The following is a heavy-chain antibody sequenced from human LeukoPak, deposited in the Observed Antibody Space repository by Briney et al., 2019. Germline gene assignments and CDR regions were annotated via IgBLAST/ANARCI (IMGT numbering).Heavy chain of an antibody. Sequence: SETLSLTCAVYGGSFSGYYWSWIRQPPGEGLEWIGEINHSGSTNYNPSLKSRVTISVDTSKNQFSLKLTSVTAADTAIYYCARVGGMTTINNAAFDIWGQGTMVTVSS. V-gene: IGHV4-34*01. CDR3: ARVGGMTTINNAAFDI. J-gene: IGHJ3*02. D-gene: IGHD5-24*01. CDR1: GGSFSGYY. CDR2: INHSGST.